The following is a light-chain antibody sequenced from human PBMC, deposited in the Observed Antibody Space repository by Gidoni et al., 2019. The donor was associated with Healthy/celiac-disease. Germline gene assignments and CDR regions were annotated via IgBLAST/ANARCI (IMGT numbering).Light chain of an antibody. Sequence: EIVLTQSPATLSLSPGERATLSCRASQSVDSYLAWYQQKPGQAPRLLIYDASNRATGIPARFSGSGSGTDFTLTISSLEPEDFAVYYCQERSNRITFGQXTKLEIK. CDR1: QSVDSY. V-gene: IGKV3-11*01. J-gene: IGKJ2*01. CDR3: QERSNRIT. CDR2: DAS.